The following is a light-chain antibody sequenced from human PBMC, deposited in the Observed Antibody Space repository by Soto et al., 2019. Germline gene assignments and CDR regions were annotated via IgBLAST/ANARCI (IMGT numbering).Light chain of an antibody. CDR3: QQSYISPWT. Sequence: DIQMTQSPSTLSASVGDRVTITCRASQSISSWLAWYQQKPGRAPKLQIYAASNLQSGVPSRFSGSGSGTDFTLTIRSLQPEDFATYFCQQSYISPWTFGQGTKVDIK. CDR2: AAS. V-gene: IGKV1-39*01. J-gene: IGKJ1*01. CDR1: QSISSW.